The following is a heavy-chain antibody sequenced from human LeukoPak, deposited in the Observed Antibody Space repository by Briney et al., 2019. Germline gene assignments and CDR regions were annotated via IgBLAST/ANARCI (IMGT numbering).Heavy chain of an antibody. CDR2: ISAYNGNT. V-gene: IGHV1-18*01. CDR1: GYTFSNYG. Sequence: ASVKVSCTASGYTFSNYGITWVRQAPGQGLEWMGWISAYNGNTNYAQKLQGRVTMTTDTSTSTAYMELRSLRSDDTAVYYCARDKGGNWFDPWGQGTLVTVSS. D-gene: IGHD3-16*01. CDR3: ARDKGGNWFDP. J-gene: IGHJ5*02.